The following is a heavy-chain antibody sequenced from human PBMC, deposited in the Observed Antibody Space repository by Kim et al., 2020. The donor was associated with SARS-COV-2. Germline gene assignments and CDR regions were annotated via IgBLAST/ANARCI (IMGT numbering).Heavy chain of an antibody. Sequence: GGSLRLSCAASGFTFSSYAMSWVRQAPGKGLEWVSVIYSGGSSTYYADSVKGRFTISRDNSKNTLYLQMNSLRAEDTAVYYCAKVVGWELPYYFDYWGQGTLVTVSS. V-gene: IGHV3-23*03. CDR3: AKVVGWELPYYFDY. J-gene: IGHJ4*02. CDR2: IYSGGSST. D-gene: IGHD1-26*01. CDR1: GFTFSSYA.